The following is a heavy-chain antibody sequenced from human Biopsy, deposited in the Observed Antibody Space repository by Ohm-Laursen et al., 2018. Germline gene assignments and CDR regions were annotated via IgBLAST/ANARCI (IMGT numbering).Heavy chain of an antibody. D-gene: IGHD3-22*01. V-gene: IGHV1-2*02. Sequence: AASVKVSCNASGYTFTGYHVHWVRQAPGQGLEWMGWINVKTGDTNYAQKFQGRVTMTRDTSISTAYVDLSSLRSDDTAVYYCTRGGYYYDSLAYYYWFDPWGQGTLVTVSS. J-gene: IGHJ5*02. CDR3: TRGGYYYDSLAYYYWFDP. CDR2: INVKTGDT. CDR1: GYTFTGYH.